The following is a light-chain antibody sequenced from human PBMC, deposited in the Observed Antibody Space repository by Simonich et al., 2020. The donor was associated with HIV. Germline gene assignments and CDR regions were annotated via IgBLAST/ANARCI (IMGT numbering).Light chain of an antibody. CDR3: QSYDSSLSGWV. J-gene: IGLJ3*02. CDR2: GNN. CDR1: SSNIGAGYD. V-gene: IGLV1-40*01. Sequence: QSVLTQPPSVSGAPGQRVTISCTGSSSNIGAGYDVQWYQQLPGTAPKLCIYGNNHRPSGVPDRFSGSKSGTSASLAITGLQPEDEADYHCQSYDSSLSGWVFGGGTKLTVL.